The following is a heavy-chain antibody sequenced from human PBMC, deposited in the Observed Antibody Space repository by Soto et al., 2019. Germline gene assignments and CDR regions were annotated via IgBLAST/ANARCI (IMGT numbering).Heavy chain of an antibody. CDR3: ARGRYGDY. CDR1: GYAFTTYG. D-gene: IGHD1-1*01. V-gene: IGHV1-18*01. J-gene: IGHJ4*02. CDR2: ISAHNGNT. Sequence: QVHLVQSGAEVKKPGASVKVSCRGSGYAFTTYGITWVRQAPGQGLEWMGWISAHNGNTNYAQKLQGRVTVTRDTSTSTAYMELRSLRSDDTAVYYCARGRYGDYWGQGALVTVSS.